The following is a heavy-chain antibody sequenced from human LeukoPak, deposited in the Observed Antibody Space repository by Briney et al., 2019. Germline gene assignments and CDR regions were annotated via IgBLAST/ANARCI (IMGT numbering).Heavy chain of an antibody. CDR3: ARVGRICQYYMDV. Sequence: QPGGSLRLSCAASGITFSTYWMSWVRQAPGKGPEWVANIRQDGSEKYYMDSVKGRFIISRDNAKNSLSLQMNSLRPEDTAVYYYARVGRICQYYMDVWGKGTTVTVSS. CDR2: IRQDGSEK. D-gene: IGHD1-14*01. CDR1: GITFSTYW. J-gene: IGHJ6*03. V-gene: IGHV3-7*01.